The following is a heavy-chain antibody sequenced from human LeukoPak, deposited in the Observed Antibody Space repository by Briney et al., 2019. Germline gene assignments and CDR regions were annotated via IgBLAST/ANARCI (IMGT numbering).Heavy chain of an antibody. V-gene: IGHV3-21*01. J-gene: IGHJ5*02. CDR3: ARDRRYSNYNWFDP. D-gene: IGHD4-11*01. CDR2: ISSSSSYI. CDR1: GFTFSSYS. Sequence: GGSLRLSCAASGFTFSSYSMNWVRQAPGKGLEWVSSISSSSSYIYYADSVKGRFTISRDNAKNSLYLQMNSLRAEDTAVYYCARDRRYSNYNWFDPWGQGTLDTVSS.